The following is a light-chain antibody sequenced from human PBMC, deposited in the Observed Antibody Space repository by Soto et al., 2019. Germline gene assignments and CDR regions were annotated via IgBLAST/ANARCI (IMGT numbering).Light chain of an antibody. J-gene: IGLJ3*02. Sequence: QSVLTQPPSVSAAPGQKVTISCSGSSSNIGNNYVSWYQQLPGTAPKLLIYDNNKRPSGIPDRFSGSKSGTSATLGITGLQTGDEADYYCGTWDTSLSDGRVFGGGTKVTVL. CDR2: DNN. CDR1: SSNIGNNY. CDR3: GTWDTSLSDGRV. V-gene: IGLV1-51*01.